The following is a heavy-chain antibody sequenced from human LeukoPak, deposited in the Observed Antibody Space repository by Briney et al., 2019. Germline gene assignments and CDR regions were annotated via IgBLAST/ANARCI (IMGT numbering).Heavy chain of an antibody. J-gene: IGHJ3*02. D-gene: IGHD3-22*01. CDR2: INPNSGGT. Sequence: ASVKVSCKASGYTFTGYYMYWVRHAPGQGLEWMGWINPNSGGTNYAQKFQGRVTMTRDTSISTAYMELSRLRSDDTAVYYCASTTYVPPYDSSGYLDPDDAFDIWGQGTMVTVSS. CDR3: ASTTYVPPYDSSGYLDPDDAFDI. CDR1: GYTFTGYY. V-gene: IGHV1-2*02.